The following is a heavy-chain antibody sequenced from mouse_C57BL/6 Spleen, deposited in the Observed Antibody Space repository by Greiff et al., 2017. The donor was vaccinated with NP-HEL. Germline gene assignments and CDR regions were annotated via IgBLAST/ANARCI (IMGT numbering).Heavy chain of an antibody. CDR2: INPGSGGT. J-gene: IGHJ4*01. CDR1: GYAFTNYL. D-gene: IGHD1-1*01. V-gene: IGHV1-54*01. Sequence: QVQLQQSGAELVRPGTSVKVSCKASGYAFTNYLIEWVKQRPEQGLEWIGVINPGSGGTNYNEKFKGKATLTADKSSSTAYMQLSSLTSEDSAVYFCARGVVPYAMDYWGQGTSVTVSS. CDR3: ARGVVPYAMDY.